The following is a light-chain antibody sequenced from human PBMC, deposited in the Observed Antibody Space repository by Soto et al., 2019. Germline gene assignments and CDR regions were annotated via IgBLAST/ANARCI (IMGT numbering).Light chain of an antibody. CDR1: SSNIGAGYA. Sequence: QSLRTHPPSESGAPGQRVTISCTGSSSNIGAGYAVHWYQQLPGTGPKLLIYNNAIRPSGVPDRFSGSRSGTSASLAITGLQAEDEADYYCQSHDNSLSGFYVFGTGTKVTV. CDR2: NNA. V-gene: IGLV1-40*01. CDR3: QSHDNSLSGFYV. J-gene: IGLJ1*01.